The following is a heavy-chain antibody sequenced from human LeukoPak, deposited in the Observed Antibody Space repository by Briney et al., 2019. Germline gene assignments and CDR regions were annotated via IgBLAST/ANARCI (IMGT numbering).Heavy chain of an antibody. CDR1: GFTFSSYA. D-gene: IGHD3-22*01. CDR2: VTANGGST. Sequence: GGSLRLSCAASGFTFSSYAMTWVRQAPGKGLEWVSVVTANGGSTNYADSVKGRFTISRDNSKNTLYLQMNSLRAEDTAVYYCAKSHGSGYLFDYWGQGTLVTVSS. J-gene: IGHJ4*02. V-gene: IGHV3-23*01. CDR3: AKSHGSGYLFDY.